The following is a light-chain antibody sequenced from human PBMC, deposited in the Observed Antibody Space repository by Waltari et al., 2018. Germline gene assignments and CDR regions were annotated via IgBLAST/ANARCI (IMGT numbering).Light chain of an antibody. CDR1: NNAIGRFNL. V-gene: IGLV2-23*01. J-gene: IGLJ3*02. CDR3: CSYSITSPVV. CDR2: EAT. Sequence: QSALTQPASVSGSPGQSITSSCTGTNNAIGRFNLVSWYQQFPDKAPKLIMYEATNRPSGVSSRFSGSKSGNTASLTISGLQAEDQADYCCCSYSITSPVVFGGGTKVTVL.